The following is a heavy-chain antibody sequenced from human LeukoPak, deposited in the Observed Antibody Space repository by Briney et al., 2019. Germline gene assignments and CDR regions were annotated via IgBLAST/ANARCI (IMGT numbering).Heavy chain of an antibody. V-gene: IGHV3-23*01. D-gene: IGHD2-2*01. CDR2: ISGSGGSA. CDR3: AKVKKHIVVVPAAPLGY. CDR1: GFTFSSYA. J-gene: IGHJ4*02. Sequence: GGSLRLSCAASGFTFSSYAMSWVRQAPGKGLEWVSAISGSGGSAYYADSVKGRFTISRDNSKNTLYLQMNSLRAEDTAVYYCAKVKKHIVVVPAAPLGYWGQGTLVTVSS.